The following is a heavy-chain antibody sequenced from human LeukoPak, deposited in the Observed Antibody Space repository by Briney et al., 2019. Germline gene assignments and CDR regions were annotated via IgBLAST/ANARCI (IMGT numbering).Heavy chain of an antibody. CDR3: ARATFGGVIVMD. CDR2: IYHSGST. J-gene: IGHJ6*02. CDR1: GYSISSGYY. Sequence: SETLSLTCTVSGYSISSGYYWGWIRQPPGKGLEWIGSIYHSGSTYYNPSLKSRVTISVDTSKNQFSLKLSSVTAADTAVYYCARATFGGVIVMDWGQGTTVTVPS. D-gene: IGHD3-16*02. V-gene: IGHV4-38-2*02.